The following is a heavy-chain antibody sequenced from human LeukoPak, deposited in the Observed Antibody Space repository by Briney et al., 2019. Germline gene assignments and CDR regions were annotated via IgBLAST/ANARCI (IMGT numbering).Heavy chain of an antibody. CDR3: ARAKDGYDYFHS. V-gene: IGHV7-4-1*02. Sequence: ASVKVSCKASVNTLTEYAINRVRQAPGQGLEWMGWINTNTGYPTYAQGFTGRFVFSLDTSVGAAYLQISSLKVEDTALYYCARAKDGYDYFHSWGQGTLVTVSS. CDR1: VNTLTEYA. J-gene: IGHJ4*02. D-gene: IGHD5-12*01. CDR2: INTNTGYP.